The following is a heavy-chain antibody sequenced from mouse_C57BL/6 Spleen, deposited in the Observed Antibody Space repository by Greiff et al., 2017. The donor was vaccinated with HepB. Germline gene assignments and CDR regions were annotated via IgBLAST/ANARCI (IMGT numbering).Heavy chain of an antibody. CDR3: AREGAVTWFSY. V-gene: IGHV1-61*01. CDR1: GYTFTSYW. CDR2: IYPSDSET. J-gene: IGHJ3*01. D-gene: IGHD3-3*01. Sequence: QVQLQQPGAELVRPGSSVKLSCKASGYTFTSYWMDWVKQRPGQGLEWIGNIYPSDSETHYNQKFKDKATLTVDKSSSTAYMQLSSLSSEDSAVYYCAREGAVTWFSYWGQGTPVSVSA.